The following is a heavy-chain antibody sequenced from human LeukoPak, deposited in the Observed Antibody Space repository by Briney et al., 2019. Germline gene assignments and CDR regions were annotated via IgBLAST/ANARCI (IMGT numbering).Heavy chain of an antibody. V-gene: IGHV1-2*02. CDR1: GGTFSSYA. CDR2: INPNSGGT. D-gene: IGHD3-10*01. CDR3: ARSYYGSGEIDY. Sequence: ASVKVSCKASGGTFSSYAISWVRQAPGQGLEWMGWINPNSGGTNYAQKFQGRVTMTRDTSISTAYMELSRLRSDDTAVYYCARSYYGSGEIDYWGQGTLVTVSS. J-gene: IGHJ4*02.